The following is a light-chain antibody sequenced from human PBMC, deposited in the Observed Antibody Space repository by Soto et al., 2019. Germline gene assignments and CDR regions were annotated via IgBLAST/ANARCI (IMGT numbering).Light chain of an antibody. CDR1: QGVSSY. J-gene: IGKJ4*01. Sequence: EIVLTQSPATLSLSPGERATLSRRASQGVSSYLAWYQQKPGQAPRLLIYDASNRATGIPARFSGSGPGTDFTLTISSLEPEDFAVYYCQQRSNWLTFGGGTKVEIK. CDR3: QQRSNWLT. CDR2: DAS. V-gene: IGKV3D-11*01.